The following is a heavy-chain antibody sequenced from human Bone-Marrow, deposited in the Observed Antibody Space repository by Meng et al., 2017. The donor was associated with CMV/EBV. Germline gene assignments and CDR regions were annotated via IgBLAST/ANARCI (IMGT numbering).Heavy chain of an antibody. CDR3: ARKSSGYSYDH. CDR2: ISYDGSNK. D-gene: IGHD5-18*01. CDR1: GFTFSSYW. V-gene: IGHV3-30*03. J-gene: IGHJ4*02. Sequence: GESLKISCAASGFTFSSYWMSWVRQAPGKGLEWVAVISYDGSNKYYADSVKGRFTISRDNSKNTLYLQMNSLRAEDTAVYYCARKSSGYSYDHWGQGTLVTVSS.